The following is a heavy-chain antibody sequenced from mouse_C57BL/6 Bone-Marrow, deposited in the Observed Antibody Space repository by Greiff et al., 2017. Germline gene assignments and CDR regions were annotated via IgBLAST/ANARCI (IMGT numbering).Heavy chain of an antibody. CDR2: IRRGGST. Sequence: QVQLQQSGPGLVQPSQSLSITCTVSGFSLTSYGVHWVRQSPGKGLEWLGVIRRGGSTDYNAAFMSRLSITKDNSKSQVFFKMNSLQADDTAIYYCAKNWDYDNYYAMDYWGQGTSGTVSS. V-gene: IGHV2-5*01. D-gene: IGHD2-4*01. CDR3: AKNWDYDNYYAMDY. CDR1: GFSLTSYG. J-gene: IGHJ4*01.